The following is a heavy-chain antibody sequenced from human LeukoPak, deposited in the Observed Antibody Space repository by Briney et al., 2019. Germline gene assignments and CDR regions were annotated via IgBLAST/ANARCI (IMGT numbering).Heavy chain of an antibody. D-gene: IGHD2-2*01. CDR2: INPNSGGT. Sequence: VSVKVSCKASGYTFTGYYLHWVRQAPGQGLEWMGWINPNSGGTNYAQKFQGRVTMTRDTSISTAYMELSRLRSDDTAVYYCAREVVVAVFRPRRQRNWFDPWGQGTRVTVSS. CDR1: GYTFTGYY. V-gene: IGHV1-2*02. J-gene: IGHJ5*02. CDR3: AREVVVAVFRPRRQRNWFDP.